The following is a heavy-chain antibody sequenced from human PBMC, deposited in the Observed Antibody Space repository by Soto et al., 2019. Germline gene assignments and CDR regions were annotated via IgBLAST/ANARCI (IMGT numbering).Heavy chain of an antibody. CDR2: ISRTGDSA. CDR3: ANGPDGSGYYHNWFDS. D-gene: IGHD3-22*01. V-gene: IGHV3-23*01. Sequence: EVHLLESGGALVQPGGSLTLSCAASGFSFSDYAMSWVRQAPGKGLEWVSSISRTGDSAYYADSVKGRFAISRDRSKNRLPLQMNSLRVEDTAVYYCANGPDGSGYYHNWFDSWGQGTLITVSS. CDR1: GFSFSDYA. J-gene: IGHJ5*01.